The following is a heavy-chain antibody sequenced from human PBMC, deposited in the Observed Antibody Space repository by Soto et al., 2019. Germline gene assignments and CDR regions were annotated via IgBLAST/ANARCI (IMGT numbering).Heavy chain of an antibody. D-gene: IGHD5-12*01. CDR1: GGSISSSY. J-gene: IGHJ6*03. CDR3: AKGVATLYYYYMDV. Sequence: SETLSLTCTVSGGSISSSYWSWIRQPPGKELEYIGYIYYSGSTKYNPSLQSRVTVSVDTSKNQFSLKLSSVTAADTAVYYCAKGVATLYYYYMDVWGKGTTVTVSS. V-gene: IGHV4-59*08. CDR2: IYYSGST.